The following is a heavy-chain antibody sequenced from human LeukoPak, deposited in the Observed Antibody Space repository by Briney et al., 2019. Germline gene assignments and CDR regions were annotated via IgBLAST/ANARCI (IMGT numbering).Heavy chain of an antibody. CDR3: ARSIGLTGGGVDV. CDR2: ITNGGSTI. Sequence: GGSLRLSCAASGFTFSDYNMNWVRQAPGKGLEWVSYITNGGSTIHYADSVKGRFTISRDNAKISLYLQMNSLRAEDTAVYYCARSIGLTGGGVDVWGQGTTVTVSS. D-gene: IGHD3-9*01. J-gene: IGHJ6*02. CDR1: GFTFSDYN. V-gene: IGHV3-11*01.